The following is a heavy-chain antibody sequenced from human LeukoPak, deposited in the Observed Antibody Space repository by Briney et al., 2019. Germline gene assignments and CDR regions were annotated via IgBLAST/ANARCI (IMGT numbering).Heavy chain of an antibody. CDR3: AKGRGAHSSGINWFDP. D-gene: IGHD3-22*01. CDR1: GGSFSGYY. Sequence: SETLSLTCAVYGGSFSGYYWSWIRQPPGKGLEWIGEINHSGSTNYNPSLKSRVTISVDTSKNQFSLKLSSVTAADTAVYYCAKGRGAHSSGINWFDPWGQGTLVTVSS. J-gene: IGHJ5*02. CDR2: INHSGST. V-gene: IGHV4-34*01.